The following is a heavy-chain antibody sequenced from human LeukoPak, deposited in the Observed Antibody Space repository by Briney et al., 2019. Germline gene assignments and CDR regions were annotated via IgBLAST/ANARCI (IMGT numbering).Heavy chain of an antibody. CDR3: TRDTRSYCSGGSCHPFDY. CDR1: GFTFGDYA. CDR2: IRSKAYGGTT. V-gene: IGHV3-49*04. Sequence: GGSLRLSCTASGFTFGDYAMNWVRQAPGKGLEWVGFIRSKAYGGTTEYAASVKGTFTISRDDSKSIAYLQMNSLKTEDTAVYYCTRDTRSYCSGGSCHPFDYWGQGTLVTVSS. D-gene: IGHD2-15*01. J-gene: IGHJ4*02.